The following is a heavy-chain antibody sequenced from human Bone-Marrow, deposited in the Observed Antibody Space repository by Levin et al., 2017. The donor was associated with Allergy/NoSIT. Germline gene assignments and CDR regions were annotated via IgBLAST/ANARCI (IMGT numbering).Heavy chain of an antibody. CDR1: GFTFSTYG. V-gene: IGHV3-30*03. Sequence: QRGESLKISCAASGFTFSTYGLHWVRQAPGKGLEWVAVISYDGTNKYYADSVKGRFTISRDNSKNTLYLQMNSLRAEDTAVFYCARAGTAMSTGALDIWGQGTVVTVSS. J-gene: IGHJ3*02. CDR3: ARAGTAMSTGALDI. CDR2: ISYDGTNK. D-gene: IGHD5-18*01.